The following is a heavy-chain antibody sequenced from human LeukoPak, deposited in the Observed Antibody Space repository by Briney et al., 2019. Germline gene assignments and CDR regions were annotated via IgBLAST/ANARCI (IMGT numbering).Heavy chain of an antibody. Sequence: GASVKVSCKASGYTFTGYYMHWVRQAPGQGLEWMGCINPGNGDTKYSPEFQGRVTITRDTSATTAYMELSSLRSDDTAVYYCARDGFGVVVVAATFDPWGQGTLVTVSS. CDR1: GYTFTGYY. D-gene: IGHD2-15*01. CDR3: ARDGFGVVVVAATFDP. CDR2: INPGNGDT. V-gene: IGHV1/OR15-3*02. J-gene: IGHJ5*02.